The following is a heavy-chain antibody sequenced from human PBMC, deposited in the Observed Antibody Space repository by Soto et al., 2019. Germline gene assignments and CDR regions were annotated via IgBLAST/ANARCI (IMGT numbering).Heavy chain of an antibody. Sequence: QVQLVQSGAEVKKPGSSVKVSCKASGGPVSSYTLNWVRQAPGQGLEWMGRIIPLLGRATYSGKFQGRVTITANKSTSTSYMDLGRLRSEDSAVYFCAGASGKSHYAFDFWGQGTLVTVSS. CDR2: IIPLLGRA. D-gene: IGHD4-4*01. CDR3: AGASGKSHYAFDF. CDR1: GGPVSSYT. J-gene: IGHJ4*02. V-gene: IGHV1-69*08.